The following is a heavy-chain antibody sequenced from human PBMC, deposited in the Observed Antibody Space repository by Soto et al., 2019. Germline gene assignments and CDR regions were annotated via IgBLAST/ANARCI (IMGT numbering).Heavy chain of an antibody. D-gene: IGHD3-22*01. J-gene: IGHJ5*02. Sequence: NRSETLSLTCTVSGGSISSYYWSWIRQPAGKGLEWIGRIYTSGSTNYNPSLKSRVTMSVDTSKNQFSLKLSSVTAADTAVYYCARDGTYYYDSSGYFDPWGQGTLVTVSS. V-gene: IGHV4-4*07. CDR3: ARDGTYYYDSSGYFDP. CDR2: IYTSGST. CDR1: GGSISSYY.